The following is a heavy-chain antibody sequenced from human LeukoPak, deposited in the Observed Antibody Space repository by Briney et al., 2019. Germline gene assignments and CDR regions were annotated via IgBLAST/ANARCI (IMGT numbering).Heavy chain of an antibody. CDR3: ARDQAMEDAFDI. Sequence: RSGGSLRLSCAASGFTFSSYSMNWVRQAPGKGLEWVSSISSSSSYIYYADSVKGRFTISRDNAKNSLYLQMNSLRAEDTAVYYCARDQAMEDAFDIWGQGTMVTVSS. J-gene: IGHJ3*02. CDR2: ISSSSSYI. CDR1: GFTFSSYS. V-gene: IGHV3-21*01. D-gene: IGHD1-1*01.